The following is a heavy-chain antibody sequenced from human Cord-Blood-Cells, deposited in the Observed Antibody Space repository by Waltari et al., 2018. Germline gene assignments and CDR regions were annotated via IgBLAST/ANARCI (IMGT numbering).Heavy chain of an antibody. D-gene: IGHD3-22*01. CDR1: GFTFSSYW. CDR3: ARDLYYYDSSGYYF. CDR2: INSDGSST. J-gene: IGHJ4*02. V-gene: IGHV3-74*01. Sequence: EVQLVESGGGLVQPGGSLRLSCAAYGFTFSSYWMLWVRTAPGKGLVCVSLINSDGSSTSYADSVKGPFTISRDNAKNTLYLQMNSLRAEDTAVYYCARDLYYYDSSGYYFGGQGTLVTVSS.